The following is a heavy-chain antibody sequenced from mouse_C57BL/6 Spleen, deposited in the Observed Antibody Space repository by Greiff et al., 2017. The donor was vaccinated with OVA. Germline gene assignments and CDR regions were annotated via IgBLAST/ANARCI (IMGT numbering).Heavy chain of an antibody. Sequence: EVKVVESGGGLVQPGGSLKLSCAASGFTFSDYYMYWVRQTPEKRLEWVAYISNGGGSTYYPDTVKGRFTISRDNAKNTLYLQMSRLKSEDTAMYYCARFYYGNWYFDVWGTGTTVTVSS. CDR1: GFTFSDYY. CDR2: ISNGGGST. J-gene: IGHJ1*03. CDR3: ARFYYGNWYFDV. V-gene: IGHV5-12*01. D-gene: IGHD2-1*01.